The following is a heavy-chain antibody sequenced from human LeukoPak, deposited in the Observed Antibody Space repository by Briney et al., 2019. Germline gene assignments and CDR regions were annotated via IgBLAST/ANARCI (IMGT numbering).Heavy chain of an antibody. D-gene: IGHD3-22*01. CDR2: ISGSGGST. Sequence: GGSLSLSCAASGFTFSSYAMSLVRQAPGKGLEWVSAISGSGGSTYYADSVKGRFTISRDNSKNTLYLQMNSLRAEDTAVYYCAKGPYYYDSSGYPNYFDYWGQGTLVTVSS. CDR1: GFTFSSYA. J-gene: IGHJ4*02. CDR3: AKGPYYYDSSGYPNYFDY. V-gene: IGHV3-23*01.